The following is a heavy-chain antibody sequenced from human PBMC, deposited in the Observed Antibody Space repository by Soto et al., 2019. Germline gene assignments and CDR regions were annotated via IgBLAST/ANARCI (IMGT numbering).Heavy chain of an antibody. D-gene: IGHD5-18*01. J-gene: IGHJ5*02. V-gene: IGHV3-23*01. CDR2: ISGSGGST. Sequence: EVQLLESGGGLVQPGGSLRLSCAASGFTFGTYVMNWVRQAPGKGLEWVSGISGSGGSTYYTDSVKGRFTISRDNSKNTLYLQMNSLRADDTAVYYCAKDRSVDTRDWFDPWGQGTLVTVSS. CDR3: AKDRSVDTRDWFDP. CDR1: GFTFGTYV.